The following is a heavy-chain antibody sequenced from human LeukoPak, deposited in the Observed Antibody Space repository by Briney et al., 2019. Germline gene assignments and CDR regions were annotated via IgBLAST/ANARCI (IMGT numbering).Heavy chain of an antibody. CDR3: AKDKHYYGSGTICD. V-gene: IGHV3-9*01. D-gene: IGHD3-10*01. Sequence: GGSLRLSCAASGFTFDDYAMHWVRQAPGKGLEWVSGISWNSGSIGYADSVKGRFTIPRDNAKNSLYLQMNSLRAEDTALYYCAKDKHYYGSGTICDWGQGTLVTVSS. CDR1: GFTFDDYA. CDR2: ISWNSGSI. J-gene: IGHJ4*02.